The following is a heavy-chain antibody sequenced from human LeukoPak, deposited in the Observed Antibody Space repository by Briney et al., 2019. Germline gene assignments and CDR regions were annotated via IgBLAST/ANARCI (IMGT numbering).Heavy chain of an antibody. CDR2: IYYSGST. Sequence: SETLSLTCTVSGGSISSSSYYWGWIRQPPGKGLEWIGSIYYSGSTYYNPSLKSRVTISVDTSKNQFSLKLSSVTAADTAVYYCARLAGDKGGTRIAARRIDYWGQGTLVTVSS. CDR1: GGSISSSSYY. D-gene: IGHD6-6*01. CDR3: ARLAGDKGGTRIAARRIDY. V-gene: IGHV4-39*01. J-gene: IGHJ4*02.